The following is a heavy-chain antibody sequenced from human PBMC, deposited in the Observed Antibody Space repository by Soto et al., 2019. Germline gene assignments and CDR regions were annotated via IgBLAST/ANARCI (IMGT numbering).Heavy chain of an antibody. V-gene: IGHV5-10-1*01. Sequence: GESLKISCKGSGYSFTSYWLRWVSQMPGKGLEWVGRIDPSDSYTNYSPSFQGHVTISADKSISTAYLQWSSLKASDTAMYYCARHVSSSRWFDPWGQGTLVTVSS. CDR3: ARHVSSSRWFDP. CDR2: IDPSDSYT. J-gene: IGHJ5*02. CDR1: GYSFTSYW. D-gene: IGHD6-6*01.